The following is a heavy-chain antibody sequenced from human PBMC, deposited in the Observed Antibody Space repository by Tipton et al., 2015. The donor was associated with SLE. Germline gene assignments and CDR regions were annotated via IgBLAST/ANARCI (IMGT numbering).Heavy chain of an antibody. CDR2: IYYSGST. Sequence: TLSLTCTVSGGSISSSSYYWGWIRQPPGKGLEWIGSIYYSGSTYYNPSLKSRVTISVDTSKNQFSPKLSSVTAADTAVYYCARVTTVTTDYYYGMDVWGQGTTVTVSS. CDR1: GGSISSSSYY. J-gene: IGHJ6*02. D-gene: IGHD4-17*01. CDR3: ARVTTVTTDYYYGMDV. V-gene: IGHV4-39*07.